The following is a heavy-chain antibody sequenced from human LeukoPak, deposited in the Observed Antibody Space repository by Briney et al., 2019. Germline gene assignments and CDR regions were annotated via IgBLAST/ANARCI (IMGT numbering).Heavy chain of an antibody. CDR1: GFTFSSYS. D-gene: IGHD1-26*01. CDR3: ARDFWGATSNYYMDV. V-gene: IGHV3-21*01. CDR2: ISSSSSYI. Sequence: PGGSLRLSCAASGFTFSSYSMNWVRQAPGKGLEWVSSISSSSSYIYYADSVKGRFTISRDNAKNSLYLQMNSLRAEDTAVYYCARDFWGATSNYYMDVWGKGTTVTVSS. J-gene: IGHJ6*03.